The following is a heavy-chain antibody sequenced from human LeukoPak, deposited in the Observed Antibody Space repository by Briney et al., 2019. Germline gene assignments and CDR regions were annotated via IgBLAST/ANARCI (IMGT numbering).Heavy chain of an antibody. CDR1: GFTFSSYA. J-gene: IGHJ3*02. CDR2: ISSNGGST. V-gene: IGHV3-64D*09. Sequence: TGGSLRLSCSASGFTFSSYAMHWVRQAPGKGLEYVSDISSNGGSTYYADSVKGRFTISRDNSKNTLYLQMSSLRAEDTAVYYCVKGDGITGTTGAFDIWGQGTMVTVSS. CDR3: VKGDGITGTTGAFDI. D-gene: IGHD1-7*01.